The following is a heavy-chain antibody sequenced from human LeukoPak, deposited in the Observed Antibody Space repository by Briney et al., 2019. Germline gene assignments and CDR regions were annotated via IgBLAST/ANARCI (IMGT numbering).Heavy chain of an antibody. Sequence: GESLKISCKGSGYRFTSYWIGWVRQMPGKGLEWMGIIYSGDSDTRYSPPFQGQVTISAHKSISTAYLQWSSLKASDTAMYYCVVVPAATDYGMDVWGQGTTVTVSS. CDR2: IYSGDSDT. J-gene: IGHJ6*02. CDR3: VVVPAATDYGMDV. D-gene: IGHD2-2*01. V-gene: IGHV5-51*01. CDR1: GYRFTSYW.